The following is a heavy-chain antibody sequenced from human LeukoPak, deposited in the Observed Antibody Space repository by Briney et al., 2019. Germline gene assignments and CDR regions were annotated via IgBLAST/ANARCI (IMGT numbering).Heavy chain of an antibody. D-gene: IGHD3-3*01. J-gene: IGHJ6*03. CDR2: IINSVST. V-gene: IGHV4-34*12. Sequence: SQCLSLACPVYGASFSTYYTGWVRQPARDGLEWNGAIINSVSTNYNPSLKSRVTISVDTSKNQFSLKLSSVTAADTAVYYCARPRGRLDVLRFLEWPNYYMDVWGKGTTVTVSS. CDR1: GASFSTYY. CDR3: ARPRGRLDVLRFLEWPNYYMDV.